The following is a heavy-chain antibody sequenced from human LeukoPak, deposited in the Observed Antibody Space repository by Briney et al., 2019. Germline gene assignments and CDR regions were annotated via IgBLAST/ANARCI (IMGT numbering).Heavy chain of an antibody. CDR2: ISAYNGNT. J-gene: IGHJ4*02. CDR1: GYTFTSYG. D-gene: IGHD3-10*01. V-gene: IGHV1-18*01. CDR3: AREYYYGSGNYYNRIDY. Sequence: ASVKVSCKASGYTFTSYGISWVGQAPGQGLEWMGWISAYNGNTNYAQKLQGRVTMTRDTSISTAYMELSRLRSDDTAVYYCAREYYYGSGNYYNRIDYWGQGTLVTVSS.